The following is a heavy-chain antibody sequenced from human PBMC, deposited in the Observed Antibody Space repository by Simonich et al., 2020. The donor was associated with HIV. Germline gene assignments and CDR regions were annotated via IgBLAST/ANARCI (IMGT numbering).Heavy chain of an antibody. Sequence: QLPLQESGPGLVKPSETLSLTCTVSGGSISSSSYYWGWIRQPPGKGLVWLGSIYYSGSTYYNPSLKCRVPISVDTSKNQFSLKLSSVTAADTAVYYGAAMPYYYYYMDVWGKGTTVTVSS. J-gene: IGHJ6*03. D-gene: IGHD2-2*01. CDR1: GGSISSSSYY. CDR3: AAMPYYYYYMDV. CDR2: IYYSGST. V-gene: IGHV4-39*01.